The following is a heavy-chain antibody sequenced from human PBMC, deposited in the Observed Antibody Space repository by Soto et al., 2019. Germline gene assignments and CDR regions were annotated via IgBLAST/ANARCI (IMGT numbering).Heavy chain of an antibody. CDR3: AKDSAASDKPDDYGDYVLPYYYYGMDV. CDR1: GFTFSSYA. CDR2: ISGSGGST. J-gene: IGHJ6*02. Sequence: EVQLLESGGGLVQPGGSLRLSCAASGFTFSSYAMSWVRQAPGKGLEWVSAISGSGGSTYYADSVKGRFTISRDNSKNRLYLQMNSLRAEDTAVYYCAKDSAASDKPDDYGDYVLPYYYYGMDVWGQGTTVTVSS. D-gene: IGHD4-17*01. V-gene: IGHV3-23*01.